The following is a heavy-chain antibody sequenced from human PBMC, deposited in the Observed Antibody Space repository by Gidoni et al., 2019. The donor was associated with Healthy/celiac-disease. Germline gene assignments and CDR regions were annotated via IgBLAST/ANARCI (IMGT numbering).Heavy chain of an antibody. D-gene: IGHD1-1*01. CDR3: ASGDDPDAFDI. V-gene: IGHV4-34*01. Sequence: VQLQQWGAGLLKPSETLSLTCAVYGGSFSGYYWSWIRQPPGKGLEWIGEINHSGSTNYNPSLKSRVTISVDTSKNQFSLKLSSVTAADTAVYYCASGDDPDAFDIWGQGTMVTVSS. CDR1: GGSFSGYY. J-gene: IGHJ3*02. CDR2: INHSGST.